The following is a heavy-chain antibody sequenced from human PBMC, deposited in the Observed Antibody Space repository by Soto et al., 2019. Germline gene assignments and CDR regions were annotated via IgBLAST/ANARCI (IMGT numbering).Heavy chain of an antibody. D-gene: IGHD5-12*01. V-gene: IGHV3-64D*06. CDR3: VKSRGGNNFDFFD. J-gene: IGHJ4*02. Sequence: GGSLRLSCSASGFTFSSYAMHWVRQAPGKGLEYVSGVRGNGDPPFYADSVKGRFTISRDNSKNTLYLQMSSLSADDTAVYYCVKSRGGNNFDFFDWGQGALVTVSS. CDR1: GFTFSSYA. CDR2: VRGNGDPP.